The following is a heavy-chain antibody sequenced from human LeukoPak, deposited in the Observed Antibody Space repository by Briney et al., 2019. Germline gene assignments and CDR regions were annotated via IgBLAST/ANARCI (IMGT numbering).Heavy chain of an antibody. D-gene: IGHD6-13*01. CDR1: GFTSSSYW. CDR3: ARGLYSSTTYYFDY. Sequence: GGSLRLSCAASGFTSSSYWMSWVRQAPGKGLEWVANIKKDGSEKYYVDSVKGRFTISRDNAKNSLYLQMNSLRGEGTAVYYCARGLYSSTTYYFDYWGQGTLVTVSS. V-gene: IGHV3-7*03. CDR2: IKKDGSEK. J-gene: IGHJ4*02.